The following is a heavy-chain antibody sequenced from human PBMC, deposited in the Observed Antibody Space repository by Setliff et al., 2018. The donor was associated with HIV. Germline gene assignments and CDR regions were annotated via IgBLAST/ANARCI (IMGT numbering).Heavy chain of an antibody. Sequence: PSETLSLTCSVSGGSITNDNNYWGWIRQSPGKGLEWIGEINHSGTTNYNPSLKSRVIISLDTSKNQLSLKLKSVTAADTAVYYCARVPLYYYGNLTEYWGQGTLVTVSS. J-gene: IGHJ4*02. CDR3: ARVPLYYYGNLTEY. D-gene: IGHD3-22*01. CDR1: GGSITNDNNY. CDR2: INHSGTT. V-gene: IGHV4-39*07.